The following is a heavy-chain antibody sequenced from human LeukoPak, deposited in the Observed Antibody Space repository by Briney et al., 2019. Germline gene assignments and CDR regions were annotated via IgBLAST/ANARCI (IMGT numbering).Heavy chain of an antibody. CDR2: INPSGGST. V-gene: IGHV1-46*01. Sequence: GASVKVSCKASGYTFTGYYMHWVRQAPGQGLEWMGIINPSGGSTSYAQKFQGRVTMTRDTSTSTVYMELSSLRSEDTAVYYCAREGAGTTFDYWGQGTLVTVSS. J-gene: IGHJ4*02. D-gene: IGHD1-7*01. CDR1: GYTFTGYY. CDR3: AREGAGTTFDY.